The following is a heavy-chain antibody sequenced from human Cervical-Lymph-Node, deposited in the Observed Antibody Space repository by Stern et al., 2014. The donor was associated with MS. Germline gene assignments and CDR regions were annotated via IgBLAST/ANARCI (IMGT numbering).Heavy chain of an antibody. CDR2: IILLTSTT. Sequence: VQLVESGPVVKRPGSSVRVSCEASGDNFSSRKISWVRQAPGHGLEWMGSIILLTSTTDYAQKFQGRLAITADESTGTAYMELSGLRPEDTAIYYCATDGEQTLGLADDWGQGTLVTVAS. CDR1: GDNFSSRK. CDR3: ATDGEQTLGLADD. D-gene: IGHD3-16*01. V-gene: IGHV1-69*18. J-gene: IGHJ4*02.